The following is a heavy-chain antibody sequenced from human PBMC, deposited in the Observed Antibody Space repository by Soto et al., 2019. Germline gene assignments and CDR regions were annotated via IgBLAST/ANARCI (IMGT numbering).Heavy chain of an antibody. V-gene: IGHV1-69*01. CDR2: IIPIFGTA. Sequence: QVQLVQSGAEVKQPGSSVKVSCKASGGTFSSYAISWVRQAPGQGLEWMGGIIPIFGTANYAQKFQGRVTITADESTSTAYMELSSLRSEDTAVYYCARDGEGRGYYDSSGYYYRDAFDIWGQGTMVTVSS. CDR1: GGTFSSYA. CDR3: ARDGEGRGYYDSSGYYYRDAFDI. D-gene: IGHD3-22*01. J-gene: IGHJ3*02.